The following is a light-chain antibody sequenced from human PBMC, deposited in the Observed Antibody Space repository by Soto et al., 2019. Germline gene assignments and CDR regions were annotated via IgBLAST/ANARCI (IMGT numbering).Light chain of an antibody. CDR2: VAS. CDR3: QPYKDWPPR. CDR1: QSVSSY. Sequence: EMVMTQSPATLSVSPGERVTLSCRASQSVSSYLAWYQQKPGQPPRLLIYVASTRAAGIPARFSGSGSGTEFALTITRLQSEDVAVYNCQPYKDWPPRFGQGTKVAIK. V-gene: IGKV3-15*01. J-gene: IGKJ1*01.